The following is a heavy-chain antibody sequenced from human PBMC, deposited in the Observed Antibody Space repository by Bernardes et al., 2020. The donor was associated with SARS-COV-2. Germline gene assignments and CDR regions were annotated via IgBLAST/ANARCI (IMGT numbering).Heavy chain of an antibody. CDR3: AREAGVGPYANPNNYFYYGLDL. CDR2: IYTGGTT. Sequence: SETLSLTCSVSGGSISSGKYYWNWLRQPAGKGLEWIGRIYTGGTTNYSPSLKSRVRMSIDTSKNKFSLKLSSVAAADTAVYYCAREAGVGPYANPNNYFYYGLDLWGRGTTVTVSS. D-gene: IGHD1-26*01. V-gene: IGHV4-61*02. CDR1: GGSISSGKYY. J-gene: IGHJ6*02.